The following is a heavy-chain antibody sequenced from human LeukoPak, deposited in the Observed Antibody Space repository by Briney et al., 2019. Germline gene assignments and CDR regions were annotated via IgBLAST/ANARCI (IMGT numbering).Heavy chain of an antibody. CDR1: GDSINSLDL. CDR3: AGLVGRYSSGLYYYYFDY. D-gene: IGHD3-22*01. V-gene: IGHV4-4*02. J-gene: IGHJ4*02. CDR2: MYLSGTT. Sequence: ASGTLSLTCTVSGDSINSLDLWSWVRQPPGKGLEWIGEMYLSGTTHSNPSVKSRVTISIDKSKNQFFLNLSSVTAADTAVYYCAGLVGRYSSGLYYYYFDYWGQGTLVTVSS.